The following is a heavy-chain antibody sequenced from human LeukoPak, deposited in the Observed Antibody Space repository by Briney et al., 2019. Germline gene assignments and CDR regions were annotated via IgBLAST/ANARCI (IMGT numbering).Heavy chain of an antibody. V-gene: IGHV1-46*01. Sequence: GASVKVSCKASGYSFTSNYIHWVRQAPGQGLEWMGMIYPRDGSTSYAQKFQGRVTVTRDTSTSTVHMELSGLRSEDTAVYYCARDQEAFDYWAREPWSPSPQ. CDR3: ARDQEAFDY. J-gene: IGHJ4*02. CDR1: GYSFTSNY. CDR2: IYPRDGST.